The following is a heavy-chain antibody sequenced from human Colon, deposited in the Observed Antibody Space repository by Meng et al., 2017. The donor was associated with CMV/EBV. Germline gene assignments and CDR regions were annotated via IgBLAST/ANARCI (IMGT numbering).Heavy chain of an antibody. Sequence: CMRLSCAGTGFTLSGYGMHWVRKAPGKGLEWRAVISQDGRNKDYADTVKGRFTTSRDKSKNTLYVKMNSLRAEDTGVYYCAKDNPGGWGQGTLVTVSS. CDR1: GFTLSGYG. V-gene: IGHV3-33*03. CDR3: AKDNPGG. J-gene: IGHJ4*02. CDR2: ISQDGRNK. D-gene: IGHD1-14*01.